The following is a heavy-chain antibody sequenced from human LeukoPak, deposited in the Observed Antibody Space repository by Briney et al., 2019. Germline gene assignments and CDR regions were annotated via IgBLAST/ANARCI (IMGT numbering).Heavy chain of an antibody. Sequence: GGSLRVSCAAAGFTFNSYAMSWVRQAPGKGLEWVSTVSTSGSATYYADSVRGRFTIPRDNSKNTLYLQMNSLRAEDTAAYYCAKDLGQCLGHVFDIWGQGSMVSVSS. CDR2: VSTSGSAT. J-gene: IGHJ3*02. CDR1: GFTFNSYA. CDR3: AKDLGQCLGHVFDI. V-gene: IGHV3-23*01. D-gene: IGHD6-19*01.